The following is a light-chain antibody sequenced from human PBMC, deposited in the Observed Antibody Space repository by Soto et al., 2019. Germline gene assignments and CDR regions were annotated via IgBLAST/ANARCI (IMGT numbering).Light chain of an antibody. CDR1: QEVSNC. V-gene: IGKV1-33*01. Sequence: DIQMTQSPSSLSASVGDRVTITCQASQEVSNCLTWYQQKPGKAPKLLIYDAFNLESGVPSRFSGSGSGTDFTVTISSLQPEDIATYYCQHYGNHPRTFGPGTKVDIK. CDR3: QHYGNHPRT. CDR2: DAF. J-gene: IGKJ3*01.